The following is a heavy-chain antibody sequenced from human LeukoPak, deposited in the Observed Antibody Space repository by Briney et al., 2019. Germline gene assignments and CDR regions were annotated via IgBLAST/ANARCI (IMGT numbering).Heavy chain of an antibody. CDR3: ASTKSRYLDWLYRY. D-gene: IGHD3-9*01. CDR2: INHSGST. V-gene: IGHV4-34*01. Sequence: SETLSLTCAVYGGSFSGYYWIWIRQPPGKGLEWIGEINHSGSTYYHPSLKSRVTISVDTSKNQFSLKLSSVTAADTAVYYCASTKSRYLDWLYRYWGQGTLVTVSS. J-gene: IGHJ4*02. CDR1: GGSFSGYY.